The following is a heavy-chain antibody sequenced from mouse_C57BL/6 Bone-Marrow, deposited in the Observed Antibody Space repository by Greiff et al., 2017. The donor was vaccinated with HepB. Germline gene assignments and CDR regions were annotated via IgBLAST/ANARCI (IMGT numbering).Heavy chain of an antibody. J-gene: IGHJ3*01. V-gene: IGHV5-4*03. CDR3: ARRDGYDWFAY. CDR1: GFTFSSYA. Sequence: EVQGVESGGGLVKPGGSLKLSCAASGFTFSSYAMSWVRQTPEKRLEWVATISDGGSYTYYPDNVKGRFTISRDNAKNNLYLQMSHLKSEDTAMYYCARRDGYDWFAYWGQGTLVTVSA. CDR2: ISDGGSYT. D-gene: IGHD2-2*01.